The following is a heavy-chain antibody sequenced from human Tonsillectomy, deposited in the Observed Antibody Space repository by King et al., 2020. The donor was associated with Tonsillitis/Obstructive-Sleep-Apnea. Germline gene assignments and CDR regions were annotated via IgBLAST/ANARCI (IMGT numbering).Heavy chain of an antibody. V-gene: IGHV3-33*01. D-gene: IGHD5-12*01. CDR3: ARDAIVATTPAPDY. J-gene: IGHJ4*02. CDR2: IWYDGSNK. Sequence: VQLVEYGGGVVQPGRSLRLSCAASGFTFSSYGMHWVRQAPGKGLEWVAVIWYDGSNKYYADSVKGRFTISRDNSKNTLYLQMNSLRAEDTAVYYCARDAIVATTPAPDYWGQGTLVTVSS. CDR1: GFTFSSYG.